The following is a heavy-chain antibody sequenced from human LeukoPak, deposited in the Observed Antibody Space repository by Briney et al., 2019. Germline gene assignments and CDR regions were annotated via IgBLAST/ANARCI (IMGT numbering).Heavy chain of an antibody. CDR1: GGSFSGYY. D-gene: IGHD7-27*01. V-gene: IGHV4-34*01. J-gene: IGHJ4*02. CDR2: INHSGST. Sequence: KPSETLSLTCAVYGGSFSGYYWSWIRQPPGKGLEWIGEINHSGSTNYNPSLKSRVTISVDTSKNQFSLKLSSVTAADTAVYYCARAPRGLGYFDYWGQGTLVTVSS. CDR3: ARAPRGLGYFDY.